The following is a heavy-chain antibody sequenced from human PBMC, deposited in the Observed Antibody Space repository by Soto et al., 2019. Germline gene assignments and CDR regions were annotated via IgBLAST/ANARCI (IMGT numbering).Heavy chain of an antibody. Sequence: HAQLVQSGAEVKKPGASVKVSCKASGYTFTRYAMHWVRQAPGQRLEWMGWINAGNGNTKYSQKFQGRVTITRDTSASTAYMELSSLRSEDTAVYYCARDPRESSNWRTYYFYYYYMDVWGKRTTVTVSS. J-gene: IGHJ6*03. CDR2: INAGNGNT. V-gene: IGHV1-3*01. D-gene: IGHD6-13*01. CDR1: GYTFTRYA. CDR3: ARDPRESSNWRTYYFYYYYMDV.